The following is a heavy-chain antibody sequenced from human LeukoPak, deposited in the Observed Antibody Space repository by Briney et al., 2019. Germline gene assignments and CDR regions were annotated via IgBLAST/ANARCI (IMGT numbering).Heavy chain of an antibody. CDR2: IYTSGST. CDR1: GGSISSGSYY. Sequence: NPSETLSLTCSVPGGSISSGSYYWSWIRQPSGKGLEWIGRIYTSGSTNYNASLKSRVTISVDTSKNQFSLKLSSVTAADTAVYYCARGPLDAFDIWGQGTMVTVSS. CDR3: ARGPLDAFDI. V-gene: IGHV4-61*02. J-gene: IGHJ3*02.